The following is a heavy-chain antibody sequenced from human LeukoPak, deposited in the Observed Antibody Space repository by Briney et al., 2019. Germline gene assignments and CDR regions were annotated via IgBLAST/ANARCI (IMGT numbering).Heavy chain of an antibody. Sequence: GGSLRLSCAASGFTFSSYWMHWVRHTPGKGLVWVSRIKGDGSSTSYADSVKGRFTISRDNAKNTLYLQMNSLRAEDTAVYYCARALPASSHTSFDYWGQGTRVTVSS. CDR3: ARALPASSHTSFDY. V-gene: IGHV3-74*01. CDR2: IKGDGSST. D-gene: IGHD2-2*01. CDR1: GFTFSSYW. J-gene: IGHJ4*02.